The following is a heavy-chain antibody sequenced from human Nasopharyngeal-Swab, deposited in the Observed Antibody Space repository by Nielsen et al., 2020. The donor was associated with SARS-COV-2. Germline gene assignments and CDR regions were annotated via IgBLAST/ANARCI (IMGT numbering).Heavy chain of an antibody. J-gene: IGHJ4*02. Sequence: SETLSLTCTVSGGSISSGGCYWSWIRQHPGKGLEWIGYIYYSGSTYYNPSLKSRVTISVDTSKNQFSLKLSSVTAADTAVYYCARVLRYFDWLFFDYWGQGTLVTVSS. D-gene: IGHD3-9*01. CDR3: ARVLRYFDWLFFDY. CDR2: IYYSGST. CDR1: GGSISSGGCY. V-gene: IGHV4-31*03.